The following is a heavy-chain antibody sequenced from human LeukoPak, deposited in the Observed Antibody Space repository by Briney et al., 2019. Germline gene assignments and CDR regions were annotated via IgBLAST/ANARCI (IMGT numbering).Heavy chain of an antibody. CDR3: ARGFVVVVPAAMGSFNWFDP. J-gene: IGHJ5*02. CDR1: GFTFSSYW. V-gene: IGHV3-74*01. D-gene: IGHD2-2*01. Sequence: GGSLRLSCAASGFTFSSYWMHWVRQAPGKGLVWVSRINSDGSSTSYADSVKGRFTISRDNAKNTLYLQMNSLRAEDMAVYYCARGFVVVVPAAMGSFNWFDPWGQGTRVTVSS. CDR2: INSDGSST.